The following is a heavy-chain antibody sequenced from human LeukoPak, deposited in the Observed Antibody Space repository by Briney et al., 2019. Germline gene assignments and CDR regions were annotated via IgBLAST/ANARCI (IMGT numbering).Heavy chain of an antibody. D-gene: IGHD3-22*01. CDR1: GFTFSSYE. CDR2: INSGGSTT. J-gene: IGHJ4*02. V-gene: IGHV3-48*03. Sequence: GGSLRLSCAASGFTFSSYEMNWVRQAPGKGLEWVSYINSGGSTTNYADSVKGRFTISRDNPKNSLYLQMNSLRAEDTAVYYCARDAHYYDSSGYFRAPFDYWGQGTLVTVSS. CDR3: ARDAHYYDSSGYFRAPFDY.